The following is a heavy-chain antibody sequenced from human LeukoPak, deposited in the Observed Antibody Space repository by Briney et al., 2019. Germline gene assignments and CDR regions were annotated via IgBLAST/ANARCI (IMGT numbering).Heavy chain of an antibody. V-gene: IGHV3-30*02. Sequence: AGGSLRLSCAASGFTFSSYGMHWVRQAPGKGLEWVAFIRYDGSNKYYADSVKGRFTISRDNSKNTLYLQMNSLRAEDTAVYYCAKVSIEMATIPFDYWGQGTLVTVSS. CDR2: IRYDGSNK. J-gene: IGHJ4*02. CDR3: AKVSIEMATIPFDY. D-gene: IGHD5-24*01. CDR1: GFTFSSYG.